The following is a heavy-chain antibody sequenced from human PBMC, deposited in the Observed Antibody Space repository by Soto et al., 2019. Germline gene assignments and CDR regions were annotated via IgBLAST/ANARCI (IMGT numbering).Heavy chain of an antibody. V-gene: IGHV1-69*13. CDR2: IIPIFGTA. CDR1: GGTFSSYA. D-gene: IGHD2-2*01. Sequence: AASVKVSCKASGGTFSSYAISWVRQAPGQGLEWMGGIIPIFGTANYAQKFQGRVTITADESTSTAYMELSSLRSEDTAVYYCARDYKENCSSTSCYRFDPWGQGTLVTVSS. CDR3: ARDYKENCSSTSCYRFDP. J-gene: IGHJ5*02.